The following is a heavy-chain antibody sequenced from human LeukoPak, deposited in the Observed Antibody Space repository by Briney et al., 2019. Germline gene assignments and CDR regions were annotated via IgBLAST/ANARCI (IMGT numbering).Heavy chain of an antibody. CDR3: ARRPRGSGWYGGPDY. CDR2: ISSSASII. CDR1: EFTLSDYE. Sequence: GGSLRLSCAASEFTLSDYEMNWVRQALGKGLEWVSYISSSASIIRYADSVKGRFTISRDNAKNSLYLQMNSLRAEDTAVYYCARRPRGSGWYGGPDYWGQGTLVTVSS. J-gene: IGHJ4*02. V-gene: IGHV3-48*03. D-gene: IGHD6-19*01.